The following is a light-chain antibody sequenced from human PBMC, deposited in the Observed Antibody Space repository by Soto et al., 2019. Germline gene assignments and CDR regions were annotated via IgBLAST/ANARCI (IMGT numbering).Light chain of an antibody. CDR2: EVV. CDR3: KSYAGSNTYV. Sequence: QSALTQPPSESGYPGQSVTISCTGTKNDIGVYDFVSWYQHHPGKAPRLIIYEVVQRPSGVPDRFSGSKSGNTASLTVSGLRAADEADYFCKSYAGSNTYVFGSGTKVTVL. CDR1: KNDIGVYDF. V-gene: IGLV2-8*01. J-gene: IGLJ1*01.